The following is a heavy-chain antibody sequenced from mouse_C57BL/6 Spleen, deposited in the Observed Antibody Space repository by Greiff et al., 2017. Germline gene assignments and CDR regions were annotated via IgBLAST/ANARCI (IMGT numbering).Heavy chain of an antibody. J-gene: IGHJ4*01. CDR3: ARDDEGFYYAMDY. V-gene: IGHV5-4*01. Sequence: EVQVVESGGGLVKPGGSLTLSCAASGFTFSSYAMSWVRQTPEQRLEWVATISDGGSYTYYPENVKGRFTISRDNAKNNLYLQMSHLKSEDTAMYYCARDDEGFYYAMDYWGQGTSVTFSA. CDR1: GFTFSSYA. CDR2: ISDGGSYT.